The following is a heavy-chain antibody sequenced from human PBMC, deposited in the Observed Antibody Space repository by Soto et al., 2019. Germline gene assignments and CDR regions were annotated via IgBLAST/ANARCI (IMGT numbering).Heavy chain of an antibody. Sequence: PGGSLRLSCAASGFTFSTYNMNWVRQAPGKGLEWVSSIKNSGTYIYFADSVKGRFSISRDNAKNSLSLQMNSMRAEDTAVYYCAREGIAAAGYHFDYWGQGTLVTVSS. D-gene: IGHD6-13*01. J-gene: IGHJ4*02. V-gene: IGHV3-21*01. CDR3: AREGIAAAGYHFDY. CDR2: IKNSGTYI. CDR1: GFTFSTYN.